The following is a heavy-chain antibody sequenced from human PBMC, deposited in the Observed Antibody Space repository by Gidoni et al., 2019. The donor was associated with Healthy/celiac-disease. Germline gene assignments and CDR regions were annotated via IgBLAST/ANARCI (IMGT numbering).Heavy chain of an antibody. D-gene: IGHD4-17*01. CDR2: IKQDGSEK. CDR3: ARDVMTTVVTLGLDHGDV. V-gene: IGHV3-7*04. Sequence: EVQLVESGGGLVQPGGSLRLSCAASGFTVSSYWMSWVRQAPGKGLEWVANIKQDGSEKYYVDSVKGRFTISRDNAKNSLYLQMNSLRAEDTAVYYCARDVMTTVVTLGLDHGDVWGQGTTVTVSS. J-gene: IGHJ6*02. CDR1: GFTVSSYW.